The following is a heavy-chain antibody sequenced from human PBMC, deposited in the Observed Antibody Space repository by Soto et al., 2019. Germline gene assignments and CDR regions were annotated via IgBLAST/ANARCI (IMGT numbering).Heavy chain of an antibody. CDR2: IYHSGST. V-gene: IGHV4-30-2*01. Sequence: SETLSLTCAVSGGSISSGGYSCSWIRQPPGKGLEWIGYIYHSGSTYYNPSLKSRVTISVDRSKNQFSLKLSSVTAADTAVYYCARGMTTVTTIDDWGQGTLVIVSS. CDR1: GGSISSGGYS. CDR3: ARGMTTVTTIDD. J-gene: IGHJ4*02. D-gene: IGHD4-4*01.